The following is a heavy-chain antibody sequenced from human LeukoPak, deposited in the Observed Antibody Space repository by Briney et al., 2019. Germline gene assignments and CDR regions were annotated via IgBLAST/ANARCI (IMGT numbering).Heavy chain of an antibody. J-gene: IGHJ3*02. Sequence: ASVKVSCKASGYTFTDYYMHWVRQAPGHGLEWMGWINPNSGGTNYPQKFQGRVTMTRDTFVSTAYMELSRLRSDDTAVYYCARSTLGSADGFDIWGQGTMVTVSS. CDR2: INPNSGGT. V-gene: IGHV1-2*02. D-gene: IGHD3-10*01. CDR1: GYTFTDYY. CDR3: ARSTLGSADGFDI.